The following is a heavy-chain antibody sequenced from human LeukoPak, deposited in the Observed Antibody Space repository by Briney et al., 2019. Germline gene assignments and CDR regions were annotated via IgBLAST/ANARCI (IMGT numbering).Heavy chain of an antibody. CDR3: ARDLRWLQTTGGRANWFDP. J-gene: IGHJ5*02. Sequence: SETLSLTCTVSGGSISSSSYYWGWIRQPPGKGLEWIGTIFYTGSTYYNPSLKSRVTISVDTSKNQFSLKLSSVTAADTAVYYCARDLRWLQTTGGRANWFDPWGQGTLVTVSS. CDR1: GGSISSSSYY. D-gene: IGHD5-24*01. V-gene: IGHV4-39*07. CDR2: IFYTGST.